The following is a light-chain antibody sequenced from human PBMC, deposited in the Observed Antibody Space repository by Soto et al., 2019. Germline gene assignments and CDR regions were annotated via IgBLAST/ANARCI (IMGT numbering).Light chain of an antibody. Sequence: HSALTDPASVSGSPGQSITISCIGTSSDVGGYNYVSCYQQHPGEAPKLIIYQVTNRPSGAYNRFSGSKPGNTASLTISGRQAEDEADYSCTSYKSCSTPYVFGTGTKV. V-gene: IGLV2-14*01. CDR1: SSDVGGYNY. CDR2: QVT. J-gene: IGLJ1*01. CDR3: TSYKSCSTPYV.